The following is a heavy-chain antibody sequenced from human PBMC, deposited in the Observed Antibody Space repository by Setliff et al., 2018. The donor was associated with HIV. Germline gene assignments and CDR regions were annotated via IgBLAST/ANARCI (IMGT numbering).Heavy chain of an antibody. D-gene: IGHD2-21*02. CDR1: GYSINSGYF. V-gene: IGHV4-38-2*02. Sequence: PSETLSLTCDVSGYSINSGYFWGWIRQPPGKGLEWIADIAYSGTTMYTNYNPSLESRVTVSEDTSRHQFFLKLTSVTADDTGVYYCTRDLWGDDYYYNNMDVWGKGTTVTVSS. J-gene: IGHJ6*03. CDR3: TRDLWGDDYYYNNMDV. CDR2: IAYSGTTMYT.